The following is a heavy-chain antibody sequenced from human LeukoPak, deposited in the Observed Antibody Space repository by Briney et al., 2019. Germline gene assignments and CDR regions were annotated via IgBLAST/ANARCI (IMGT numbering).Heavy chain of an antibody. CDR1: GYTFTNYD. CDR3: ARIVIRGTMADGGDY. CDR2: MNPNSGNT. Sequence: GASVKVSCKASGYTFTNYDINWVRQASGQGLEWMGWMNPNSGNTGYARKFQGRVTMTRDTSINTAYMELSSLRSDDTAVYYCARIVIRGTMADGGDYWGQGTLVTVSS. D-gene: IGHD3-10*01. V-gene: IGHV1-8*02. J-gene: IGHJ4*02.